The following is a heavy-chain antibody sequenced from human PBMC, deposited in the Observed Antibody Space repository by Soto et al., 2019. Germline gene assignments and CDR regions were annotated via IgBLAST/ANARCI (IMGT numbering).Heavy chain of an antibody. CDR3: ARDMSDFWSGYTFDP. CDR1: GFTFSSYS. V-gene: IGHV3-21*01. D-gene: IGHD3-3*01. J-gene: IGHJ5*02. CDR2: ISSSSSYI. Sequence: GGSLRLSCAASGFTFSSYSMNWVRQAPGKGLEWVSSISSSSSYIYYADSVKGRFTISRDNAKNSLYLQMNSLRAEDTAVYYCARDMSDFWSGYTFDPWGQGTLVTVSS.